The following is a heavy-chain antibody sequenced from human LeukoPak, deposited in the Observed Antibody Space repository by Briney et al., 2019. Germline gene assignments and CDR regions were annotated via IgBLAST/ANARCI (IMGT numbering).Heavy chain of an antibody. Sequence: ASVKVSCKASGYTFTAYYMHWVRQAPGQGLEWMGWINLNSGATKYAQKFQGRVTMTRDTSITTAYMELGRLTSDDTAVYYCARRRGYSYGYEAEFDYWGQGTLVTVSS. CDR2: INLNSGAT. CDR3: ARRRGYSYGYEAEFDY. J-gene: IGHJ4*02. D-gene: IGHD5-18*01. V-gene: IGHV1-2*02. CDR1: GYTFTAYY.